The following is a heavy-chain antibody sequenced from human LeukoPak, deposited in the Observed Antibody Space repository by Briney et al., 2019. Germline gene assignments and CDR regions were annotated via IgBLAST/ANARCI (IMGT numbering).Heavy chain of an antibody. CDR3: ARDCSSGWFTSDY. Sequence: GASVKVSCKASGYTFTGYYMHWVRQAPGQGLEWMGRINPNSGGTNYAQKFQGRVTMTRDTSISTAYMELSRLRSDDTAVYYCARDCSSGWFTSDYWGQGTLVTVSS. CDR1: GYTFTGYY. CDR2: INPNSGGT. J-gene: IGHJ4*02. D-gene: IGHD6-19*01. V-gene: IGHV1-2*06.